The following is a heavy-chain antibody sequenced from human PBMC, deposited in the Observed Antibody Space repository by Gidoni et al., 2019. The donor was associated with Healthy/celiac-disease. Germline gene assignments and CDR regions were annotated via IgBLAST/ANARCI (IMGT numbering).Heavy chain of an antibody. D-gene: IGHD5-18*01. V-gene: IGHV3-23*01. Sequence: EVQLLESGGGLVQPGGSLRLSCAASGFTFSSYAMSWVRQAPGKGLEWVSAISGSGGSTYYADSVKGRFTISRDNSKNTLYLQMNSLRAEDTAVYYCAKVTLGTQTAMAKGYHFDYWGQGTLVTVSS. CDR1: GFTFSSYA. J-gene: IGHJ4*02. CDR2: ISGSGGST. CDR3: AKVTLGTQTAMAKGYHFDY.